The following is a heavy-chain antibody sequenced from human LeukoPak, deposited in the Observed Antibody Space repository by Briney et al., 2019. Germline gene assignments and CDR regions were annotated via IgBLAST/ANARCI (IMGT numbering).Heavy chain of an antibody. D-gene: IGHD1-26*01. J-gene: IGHJ4*02. CDR1: GDSSSSHSYF. CDR3: ARTYSGSYGY. CDR2: IHHIGST. Sequence: SDTLSLTCTVSGDSSSSHSYFWGWIRQPPGKGLEWIGNIHHIGSTYYNPSLKSRVTISVHTSKNQFSLKLSSVTAADTAVYYCARTYSGSYGYWGQGTLVTVSS. V-gene: IGHV4-39*01.